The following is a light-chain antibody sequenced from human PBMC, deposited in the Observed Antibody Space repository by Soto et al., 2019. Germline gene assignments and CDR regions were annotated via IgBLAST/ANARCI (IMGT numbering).Light chain of an antibody. CDR2: DAS. CDR3: QQYDNLPLT. J-gene: IGKJ4*01. Sequence: DSQMTQSPSSLSAAVGDRVTITCQASQDISNYLNWYQQKPGKAPKLLIYDASNLETGVPSRFSGSGSGTDFTFPISSLQPEDIATYYCQQYDNLPLTFGGGTKVEIK. V-gene: IGKV1-33*01. CDR1: QDISNY.